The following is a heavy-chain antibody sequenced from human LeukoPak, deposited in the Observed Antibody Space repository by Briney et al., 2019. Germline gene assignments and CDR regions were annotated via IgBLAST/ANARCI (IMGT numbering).Heavy chain of an antibody. CDR3: AKEAARLYGAEYYYMDV. CDR2: ISGSGGST. J-gene: IGHJ6*03. Sequence: PGGSLRLSCAASGFTFSSYAMSWVRQAPGKGLEWVSAISGSGGSTYYADSVKGRFTISRDNSKNLLYLQMNSLRAEDTAVYYCAKEAARLYGAEYYYMDVWGKGTTVTVSS. CDR1: GFTFSSYA. D-gene: IGHD6-6*01. V-gene: IGHV3-23*01.